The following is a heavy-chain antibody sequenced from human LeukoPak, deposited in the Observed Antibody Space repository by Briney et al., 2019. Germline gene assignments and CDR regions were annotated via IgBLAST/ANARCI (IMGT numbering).Heavy chain of an antibody. CDR1: GGSISSYY. CDR2: IYTSGST. CDR3: AREVGDSSGYYFYRAGPSPMDV. D-gene: IGHD3-22*01. Sequence: PSETLPLTCTVSGGSISSYYWSWIRQPAGKGLEWIGRIYTSGSTNYNPSLKSRVTMSVDTSKNQFSLKLSSVTAADTAVYYCAREVGDSSGYYFYRAGPSPMDVWGQGTTVTVSS. V-gene: IGHV4-4*07. J-gene: IGHJ6*02.